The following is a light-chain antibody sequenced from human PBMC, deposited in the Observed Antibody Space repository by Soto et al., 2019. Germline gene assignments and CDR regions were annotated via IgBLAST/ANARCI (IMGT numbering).Light chain of an antibody. J-gene: IGKJ2*01. CDR1: QSLLHSNGYNY. V-gene: IGKV2-28*01. Sequence: DIVMTQSPLSLPVTPGEPASISCRSSQSLLHSNGYNYLDWYLQKPGQSPQLLNYLGSNRASGVPDRCSGSGSGTDFTLKISRVEAEDVGVYYCMQALQTPVFGQGTKLEIK. CDR3: MQALQTPV. CDR2: LGS.